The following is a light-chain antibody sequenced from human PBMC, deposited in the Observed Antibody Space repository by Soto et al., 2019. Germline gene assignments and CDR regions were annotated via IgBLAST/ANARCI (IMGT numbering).Light chain of an antibody. Sequence: QSALTQPASVSGSPGQSITISCTGTSSDVGGYDYVSWYQQHPGKAPKLMIYEVNNRPSGVSNRFSGSKSGSTASLTISGLQAEDEADDYCSSYRNTTSFHVFGTGTKLTVL. V-gene: IGLV2-14*01. J-gene: IGLJ1*01. CDR3: SSYRNTTSFHV. CDR2: EVN. CDR1: SSDVGGYDY.